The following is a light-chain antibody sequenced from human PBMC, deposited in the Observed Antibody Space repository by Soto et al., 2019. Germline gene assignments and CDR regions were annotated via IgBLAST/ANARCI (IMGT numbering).Light chain of an antibody. J-gene: IGKJ1*01. CDR2: ATS. CDR3: QQAYSTPWT. Sequence: DIQMTQSPPSLSASVGARVTIRVRASQSISTYLHWYQQKPGTAPKLLIYATSNLQSGVPSRFSGSGSGTDFTLTINSLQPEDFATYYCQQAYSTPWTFGQGTKVDI. V-gene: IGKV1-39*01. CDR1: QSISTY.